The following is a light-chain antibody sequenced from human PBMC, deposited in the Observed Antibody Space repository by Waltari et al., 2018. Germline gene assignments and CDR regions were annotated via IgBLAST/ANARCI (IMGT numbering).Light chain of an antibody. CDR3: SSYADSNKLI. Sequence: QSALTQPPSASGSPGQSVTISCTRTSSDVGGYNYVSWYQQHPGKVPKLMIYEVTKRPSGVPDRFSGPKSGNTASLTVSGLQAEDEADYYCSSYADSNKLIFGGGTQLTVL. CDR1: SSDVGGYNY. J-gene: IGLJ2*01. CDR2: EVT. V-gene: IGLV2-8*01.